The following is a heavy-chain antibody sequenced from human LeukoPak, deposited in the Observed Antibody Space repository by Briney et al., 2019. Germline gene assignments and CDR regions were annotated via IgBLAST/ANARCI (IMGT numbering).Heavy chain of an antibody. D-gene: IGHD3-22*01. V-gene: IGHV3-23*01. Sequence: GGSLRLSCAASGFTFSSYAMSWVRQVPGKGLEWVSVISGSGDNTYYADSVKGRFTISRDNSKNMLYLQMNSLRAEDTAVYYCAKSGSGYYNNWFDPWGQGTLVTDSS. CDR3: AKSGSGYYNNWFDP. CDR2: ISGSGDNT. CDR1: GFTFSSYA. J-gene: IGHJ5*02.